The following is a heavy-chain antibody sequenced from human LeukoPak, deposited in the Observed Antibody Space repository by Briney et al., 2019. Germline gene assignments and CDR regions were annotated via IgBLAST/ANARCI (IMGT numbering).Heavy chain of an antibody. V-gene: IGHV3-23*01. CDR2: FGGSGGTI. D-gene: IGHD2-21*02. Sequence: GGSLRLSCAASGVTFSTYAMSWVRQAPGKGLEWVSHFGGSGGTIYYADSVKGRFTISRDNSKNTLYLQMNSLRAEDTAVYYCAKSDCGGDCHLLDYWGQGTLVTVSS. J-gene: IGHJ4*02. CDR1: GVTFSTYA. CDR3: AKSDCGGDCHLLDY.